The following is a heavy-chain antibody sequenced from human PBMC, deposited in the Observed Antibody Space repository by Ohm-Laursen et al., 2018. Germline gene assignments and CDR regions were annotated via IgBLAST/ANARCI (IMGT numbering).Heavy chain of an antibody. CDR3: AREFPDSSGYAPAPSGMDV. Sequence: SLRLSCAASGFTLSSYTMNWVRQAPGRGLEWVSYIGRDSSPIYYGDSVKGRFTFSRDNAKNSLYLQMNSLRAEDTAVYYCAREFPDSSGYAPAPSGMDVWGQGTTVTVSS. J-gene: IGHJ6*02. V-gene: IGHV3-48*04. CDR2: IGRDSSPI. D-gene: IGHD3-22*01. CDR1: GFTLSSYT.